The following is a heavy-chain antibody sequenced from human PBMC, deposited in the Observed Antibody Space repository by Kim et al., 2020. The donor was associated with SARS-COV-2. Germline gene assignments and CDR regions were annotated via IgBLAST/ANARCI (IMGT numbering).Heavy chain of an antibody. V-gene: IGHV1-69*13. CDR1: GGTFSSYA. D-gene: IGHD3-16*02. CDR3: AAQSDYDYVWGSYRYRFDY. J-gene: IGHJ4*02. CDR2: IIPIFGTA. Sequence: SVKVSCKASGGTFSSYAISWVRQAPGQGLEWMGGIIPIFGTANYAQKFQGRVTITADESTSTAYMELSSLRSEDTAVYYCAAQSDYDYVWGSYRYRFDYWGQGTLVTVSS.